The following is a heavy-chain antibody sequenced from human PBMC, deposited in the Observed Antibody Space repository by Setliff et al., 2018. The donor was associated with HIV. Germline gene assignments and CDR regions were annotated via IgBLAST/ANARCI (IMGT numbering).Heavy chain of an antibody. CDR1: GGSIRSHY. CDR3: ARAGYYGSTSYWEYFQH. D-gene: IGHD3-22*01. Sequence: SLTCTVSGGSIRSHYWSWIRQPPGKGLEWIGSIYYNGITNYNPSLKSRVTVSVDTSKNQFSLKLSSVTAADTAVYYCARAGYYGSTSYWEYFQHWGQGTLVTVSS. J-gene: IGHJ1*01. CDR2: IYYNGIT. V-gene: IGHV4-59*11.